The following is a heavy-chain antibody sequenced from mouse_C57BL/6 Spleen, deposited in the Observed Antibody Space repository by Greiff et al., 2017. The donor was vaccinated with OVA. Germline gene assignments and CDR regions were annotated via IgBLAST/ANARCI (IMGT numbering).Heavy chain of an antibody. V-gene: IGHV1-53*01. CDR1: GYTFTSYW. J-gene: IGHJ4*01. CDR3: ARELLRKYAMDY. CDR2: INPSNGGP. Sequence: VQLQQPGTELVKPGASVKLSCKASGYTFTSYWMHWVKQRPGQGLEWIGNINPSNGGPNYNEKFKSKATLTVDKSSSTAYMQLSSLTSEDSAVYYSARELLRKYAMDYWGQGTSVTVSS. D-gene: IGHD1-1*01.